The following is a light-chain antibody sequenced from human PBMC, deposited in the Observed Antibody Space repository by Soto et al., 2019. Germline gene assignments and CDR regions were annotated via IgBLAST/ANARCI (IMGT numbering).Light chain of an antibody. CDR1: QSVSNNY. J-gene: IGKJ1*01. V-gene: IGKV3-20*01. Sequence: EIVLTQSPGTLSLSPGERATLSCRASQSVSNNYLAWYQQKSGQAPRLLIYGAFSRANGIPVRFSGSASGTDFTLSISSLEPEDVAVYYCQQYGSLPKTFGQGTKVDIK. CDR3: QQYGSLPKT. CDR2: GAF.